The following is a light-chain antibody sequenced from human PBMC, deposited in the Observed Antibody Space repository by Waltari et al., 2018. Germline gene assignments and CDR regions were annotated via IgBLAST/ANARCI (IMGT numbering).Light chain of an antibody. J-gene: IGKJ4*01. CDR1: HDISNF. V-gene: IGKV1-33*01. CDR2: DAA. CDR3: QQYANFPLT. Sequence: DIQMTQSPSSLSASVGDRVTITCQASHDISNFLNWYQQKPGKAPKLLIYDAANSETGVPSRFSGSAYGTDFTFTISSLQPEDIATYYCQQYANFPLTIGGGTKLEI.